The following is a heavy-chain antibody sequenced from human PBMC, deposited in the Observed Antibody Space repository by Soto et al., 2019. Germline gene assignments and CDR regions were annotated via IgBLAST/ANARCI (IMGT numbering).Heavy chain of an antibody. CDR2: INHSGST. V-gene: IGHV4-34*01. Sequence: QVQLQQWGAGLLKPSETLSLTCAVYGGSFSGYYWSWIRQPPGKGLEWIGEINHSGSTNYNPSLKSRVTISVDTSKNQCSLKLSSVTAADTAVYYCARCPRRGVTAMGSEYFQHWGQGTLVTVSS. CDR1: GGSFSGYY. D-gene: IGHD2-21*02. CDR3: ARCPRRGVTAMGSEYFQH. J-gene: IGHJ1*01.